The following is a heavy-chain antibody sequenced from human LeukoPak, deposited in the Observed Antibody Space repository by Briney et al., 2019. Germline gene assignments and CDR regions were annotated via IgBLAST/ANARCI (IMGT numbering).Heavy chain of an antibody. D-gene: IGHD3-22*01. CDR2: INPNSGGT. CDR1: GYTFTGYY. J-gene: IGHJ3*02. Sequence: ASVKVSCKASGYTFTGYYVHWVRQAPGQGLEWMGWINPNSGGTNYAQKFQGRVTMTRDTSISTAYMELSRLRSDDTAVYYCAREIQTSGYYPYAFDIWGQGTMVTVSS. V-gene: IGHV1-2*02. CDR3: AREIQTSGYYPYAFDI.